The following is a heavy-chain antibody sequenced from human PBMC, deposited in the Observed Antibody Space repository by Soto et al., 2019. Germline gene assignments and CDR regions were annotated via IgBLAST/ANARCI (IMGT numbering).Heavy chain of an antibody. CDR2: INPNSGGT. CDR3: ARDSYYDILTGGYGMDV. CDR1: GYTFTGYY. Sequence: GASVKVSCKASGYTFTGYYMHWVRHAPGQGLEWMGWINPNSGGTNYAQKFQGWVTMTRDTSISTAYMELSRLRSDDTAVYYCARDSYYDILTGGYGMDVWGQGTTVTVSS. D-gene: IGHD3-9*01. V-gene: IGHV1-2*04. J-gene: IGHJ6*02.